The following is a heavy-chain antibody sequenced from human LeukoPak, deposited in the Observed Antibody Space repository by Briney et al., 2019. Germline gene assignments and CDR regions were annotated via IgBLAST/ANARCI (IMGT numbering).Heavy chain of an antibody. CDR2: ISYDGSNK. D-gene: IGHD3-10*01. CDR3: AKDRGNTMVLAY. Sequence: GGSLRLSCAASGFTFSSYGMHWVRKAPGKGLEWVAVISYDGSNKYYADSVKGRFTISRDNSKNTLYLQMNSLRAEDTAVYYCAKDRGNTMVLAYWGQGTLVTVSS. J-gene: IGHJ4*02. CDR1: GFTFSSYG. V-gene: IGHV3-30*18.